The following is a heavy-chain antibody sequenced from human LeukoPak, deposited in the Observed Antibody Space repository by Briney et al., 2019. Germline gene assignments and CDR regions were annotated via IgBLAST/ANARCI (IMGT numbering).Heavy chain of an antibody. J-gene: IGHJ3*02. CDR1: GFTFSSYW. Sequence: GGSLRLSCAASGFTFSSYWMHWVRQAPGKGLVWVSRINTDGSRTSYADSVKGRFTISRDNAKNTLYLQMNSLRAEDTAVYYCAREGSAAGIDDAFDIWGQGTMVTVSS. CDR2: INTDGSRT. CDR3: AREGSAAGIDDAFDI. D-gene: IGHD6-13*01. V-gene: IGHV3-74*01.